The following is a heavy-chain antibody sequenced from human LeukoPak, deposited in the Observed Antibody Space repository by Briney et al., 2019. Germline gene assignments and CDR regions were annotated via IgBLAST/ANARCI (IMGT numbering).Heavy chain of an antibody. Sequence: ASVKVSCKASGYTFTSYYMHWVRQAPGQGLEWMGIINPSGGSTSYAQKFQGRVTMTRDTSTSTVYMELSSLRSEDTAVYYCARDQLPVVAAPKSRYYYYMDVWGEGTTVTVSS. V-gene: IGHV1-46*01. J-gene: IGHJ6*03. D-gene: IGHD2-15*01. CDR2: INPSGGST. CDR1: GYTFTSYY. CDR3: ARDQLPVVAAPKSRYYYYMDV.